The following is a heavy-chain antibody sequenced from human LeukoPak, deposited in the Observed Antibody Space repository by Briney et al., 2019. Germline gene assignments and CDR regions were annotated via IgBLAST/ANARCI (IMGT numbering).Heavy chain of an antibody. D-gene: IGHD2-8*01. CDR3: ARGGRLGYEDNYYMDV. CDR1: GFTFSSYS. CDR2: ISSSSSYI. J-gene: IGHJ6*03. Sequence: GGSLRLSCAASGFTFSSYSMNWVRQAPGKGLEWVSSISSSSSYIYYADSVKGRFTISRDNAKNSLYLQMNSLRAEDTAVYYCARGGRLGYEDNYYMDVWGKGTTVTVSS. V-gene: IGHV3-21*01.